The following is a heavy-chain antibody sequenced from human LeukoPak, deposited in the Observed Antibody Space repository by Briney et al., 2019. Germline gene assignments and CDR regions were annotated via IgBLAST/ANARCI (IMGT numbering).Heavy chain of an antibody. Sequence: HPGGSLRLSCAASGFTFSSYEMNWVRQAPGKGLEWVSYISGSGSTIYYADSLKGRFTISRDNAKNSLYLQMNSLRAEDTAVYYCARGPYGDYAYNFDYWGQGPLVTVSS. V-gene: IGHV3-48*03. D-gene: IGHD4-17*01. CDR1: GFTFSSYE. CDR2: ISGSGSTI. J-gene: IGHJ4*02. CDR3: ARGPYGDYAYNFDY.